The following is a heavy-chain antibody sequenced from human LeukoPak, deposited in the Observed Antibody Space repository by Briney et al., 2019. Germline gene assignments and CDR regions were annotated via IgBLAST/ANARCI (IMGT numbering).Heavy chain of an antibody. CDR2: IYPGDSDT. V-gene: IGHV5-51*01. CDR1: GYSFTSYW. Sequence: GESLKISCKGSGYSFTSYWIGWVRQMPGKGLQWMGIIYPGDSDTTYSPSFQGQVTISADKSISTAYLQWSSLKASDTAIYYCARLIVGSSSTGWFDPWGQGTLVTVSS. J-gene: IGHJ5*02. D-gene: IGHD6-6*01. CDR3: ARLIVGSSSTGWFDP.